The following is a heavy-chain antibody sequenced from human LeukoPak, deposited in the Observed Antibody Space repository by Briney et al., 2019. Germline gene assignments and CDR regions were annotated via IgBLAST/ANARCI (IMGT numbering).Heavy chain of an antibody. CDR2: IHPNTVVT. J-gene: IGHJ4*02. Sequence: ASVKVSCTASGYTFTDYYIHWVRQAPGQGLEWMGWIHPNTVVTNFAQKFQGRVTLTRDTSINTAYMELSRLRSDDTALYYCARGTKDILGPVDYWGQGTLVTASS. CDR1: GYTFTDYY. D-gene: IGHD1-26*01. CDR3: ARGTKDILGPVDY. V-gene: IGHV1-2*02.